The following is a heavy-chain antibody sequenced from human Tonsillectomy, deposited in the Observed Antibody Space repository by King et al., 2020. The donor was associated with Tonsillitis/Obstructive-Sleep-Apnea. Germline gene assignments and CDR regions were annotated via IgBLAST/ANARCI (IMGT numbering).Heavy chain of an antibody. V-gene: IGHV3-21*01. CDR2: ISDSSRYI. J-gene: IGHJ3*02. Sequence: VQLVESGGGLVKPGGSLRLSCAASGFTFSSYSMNWVRQAPGKGLEWVASISDSSRYIYYADSMKGRFTISRDNAKNSLYLQMNRLRAEDTAVYYCARDGDYYGSGIFSDSFDIWGQGTMVTVSS. D-gene: IGHD3-10*01. CDR1: GFTFSSYS. CDR3: ARDGDYYGSGIFSDSFDI.